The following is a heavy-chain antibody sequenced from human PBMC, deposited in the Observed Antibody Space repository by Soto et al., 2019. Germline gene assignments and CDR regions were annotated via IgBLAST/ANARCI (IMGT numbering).Heavy chain of an antibody. D-gene: IGHD3-10*01. Sequence: GGSLRLSCAAAGFTFSNYAMSWVRQAPGKGLEWVSGIRGSGGSTHYADSVKGRFTISRDNSKSTLYLQLNSLRADDTAVYYCARAATFYGSDPFYFDYWGQGILVTVSS. V-gene: IGHV3-23*01. J-gene: IGHJ4*02. CDR2: IRGSGGST. CDR1: GFTFSNYA. CDR3: ARAATFYGSDPFYFDY.